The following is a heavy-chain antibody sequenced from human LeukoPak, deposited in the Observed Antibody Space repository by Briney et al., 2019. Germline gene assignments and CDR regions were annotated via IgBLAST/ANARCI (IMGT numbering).Heavy chain of an antibody. CDR1: GGSLSSYY. Sequence: SETLSLTCTVSGGSLSSYYWSWIRQPAGKGLEWIGRIYTSGSTNYNPSLKSRVTMSVDTSKNQFSLKLSSVTAADTAVYYCARDQQWLAHFDYWGQGTLVTVSP. V-gene: IGHV4-4*07. D-gene: IGHD6-19*01. J-gene: IGHJ4*02. CDR2: IYTSGST. CDR3: ARDQQWLAHFDY.